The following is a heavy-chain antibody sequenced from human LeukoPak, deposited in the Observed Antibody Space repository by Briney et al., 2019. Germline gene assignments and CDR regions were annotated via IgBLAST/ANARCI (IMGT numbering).Heavy chain of an antibody. V-gene: IGHV4-34*01. CDR2: IYYSGST. Sequence: SETLSLTCVVYGGSFSGYYWSWIRQPPGKGLEWIGSIYYSGSTYYNPSLKGRVTISVDTSKNQFSLKLSSVTAADTAVYYCARESTEKSLDPWGQGTLVTVSS. D-gene: IGHD2-21*02. CDR3: ARESTEKSLDP. J-gene: IGHJ5*02. CDR1: GGSFSGYY.